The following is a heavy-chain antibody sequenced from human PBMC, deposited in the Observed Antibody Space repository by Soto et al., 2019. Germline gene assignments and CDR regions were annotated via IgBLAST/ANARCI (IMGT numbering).Heavy chain of an antibody. Sequence: EVQLVESGGGLVKPGGSLRLSCAASGFTFSNAWINWVRQAPGKGLEWVGRIKSKTDGGTTDFAAPVQGRFAISRDDSKNMVYLQMSSLKTEDTAVYYCTTDSYMTKIVVGFDYWGHGTLVTVSS. CDR3: TTDSYMTKIVVGFDY. J-gene: IGHJ4*03. V-gene: IGHV3-15*07. CDR1: GFTFSNAW. CDR2: IKSKTDGGTT. D-gene: IGHD1-26*01.